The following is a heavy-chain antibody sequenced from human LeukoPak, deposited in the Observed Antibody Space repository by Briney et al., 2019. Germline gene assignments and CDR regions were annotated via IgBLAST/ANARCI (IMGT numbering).Heavy chain of an antibody. J-gene: IGHJ4*02. V-gene: IGHV3-74*01. D-gene: IGHD4-17*01. CDR1: GFPVGTYW. CDR3: AKGHTDFGTGFDF. CDR2: INTDGSST. Sequence: GGSLRLSCAVSGFPVGTYWMDWVRQAPGKGLVWVSRINTDGSSTSYADSVKGRFTISRDTAKNTLYLQMNSLRAEDTAVYYCAKGHTDFGTGFDFWGQGTLVTVSS.